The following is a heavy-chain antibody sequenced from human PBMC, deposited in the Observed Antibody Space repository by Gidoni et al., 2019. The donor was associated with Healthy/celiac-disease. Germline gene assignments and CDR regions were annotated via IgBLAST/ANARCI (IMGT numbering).Heavy chain of an antibody. Sequence: QVQLVESGGGVVQPGRSLRLSCAASGFTFSSYGMHWVRQAPGKGLEWVAVIWYDGSNKYYADSVKGRFTISRDNSKNTLYLQMNSLRAEDTAVYYCARGIVAAGGWLGRDAFDIWGQGTMVTVSS. V-gene: IGHV3-33*01. D-gene: IGHD6-13*01. CDR1: GFTFSSYG. CDR3: ARGIVAAGGWLGRDAFDI. J-gene: IGHJ3*02. CDR2: IWYDGSNK.